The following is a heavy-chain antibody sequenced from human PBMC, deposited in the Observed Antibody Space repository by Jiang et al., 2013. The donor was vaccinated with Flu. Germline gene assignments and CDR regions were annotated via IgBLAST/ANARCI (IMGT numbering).Heavy chain of an antibody. CDR3: ATGVHYGSGEFDY. CDR1: GGSFSGYY. J-gene: IGHJ4*02. CDR2: INHSGST. V-gene: IGHV4-34*01. D-gene: IGHD3-10*01. Sequence: LLKPSETLSLTCAVHGGSFSGYYWSWIRQPPGKGLEWIGEINHSGSTNYNPSLKSRVTISVDTSKNQFSLKPISVTAADTAVYYCATGVHYGSGEFDYWGQGTLVTVSS.